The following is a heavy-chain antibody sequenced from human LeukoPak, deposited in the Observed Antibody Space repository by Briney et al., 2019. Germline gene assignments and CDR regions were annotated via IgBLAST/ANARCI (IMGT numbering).Heavy chain of an antibody. D-gene: IGHD6-19*01. CDR1: GYTFTGYY. V-gene: IGHV1-2*02. CDR3: AMSSYSSGWYLDY. Sequence: ASVKVSCKASGYTFTGYYMHWVRQAPGQGLEWMGWINPNSGGTNYAQKFQGRVTMTRDTSISTAYMELSRLRSDDTAVYYCAMSSYSSGWYLDYWGQRTLVTVSS. CDR2: INPNSGGT. J-gene: IGHJ4*02.